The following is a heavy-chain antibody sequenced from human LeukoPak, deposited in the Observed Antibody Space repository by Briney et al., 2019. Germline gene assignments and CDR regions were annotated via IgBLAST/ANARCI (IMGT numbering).Heavy chain of an antibody. J-gene: IGHJ3*02. Sequence: SVKVSCKASGGTFSSYTISWMRQAPGQGLEWMGRIIPILGIANYAQKFQGRVTITADKSTSTAYMELSSLRSEDTAVYYCARPYSGYELDAFDIWGQGTMVTVSS. V-gene: IGHV1-69*02. CDR2: IIPILGIA. CDR1: GGTFSSYT. CDR3: ARPYSGYELDAFDI. D-gene: IGHD5-12*01.